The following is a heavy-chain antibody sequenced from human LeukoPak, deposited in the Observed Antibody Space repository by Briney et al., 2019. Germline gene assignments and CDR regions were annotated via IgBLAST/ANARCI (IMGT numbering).Heavy chain of an antibody. CDR2: IVGSGSST. J-gene: IGHJ4*02. Sequence: GASLRLSCAASGFTFRNYAMSWVRQAPGKGLEWVSDIVGSGSSTYYADSVKGRFTISRDNSKNTLYLQLNRLRAEDTAVYYCAKWGDYDILTGYYDSDYWGQGTLVTVSS. D-gene: IGHD3-9*01. CDR3: AKWGDYDILTGYYDSDY. CDR1: GFTFRNYA. V-gene: IGHV3-23*01.